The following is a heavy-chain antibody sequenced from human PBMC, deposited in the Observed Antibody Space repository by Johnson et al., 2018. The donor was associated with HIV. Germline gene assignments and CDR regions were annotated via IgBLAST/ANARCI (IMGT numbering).Heavy chain of an antibody. CDR2: IKQDGSEK. D-gene: IGHD4-23*01. Sequence: VQLVESGGGVVQPGRSLRLSCAASGFTFSSYWMSWVRQAPGKGLEWVANIKQDGSEKYYVDSVKGRFTISRDNANNTLYLQMNSLRAEDTAVYYCAREGYGGWAFDIWGQGTMVTVSS. J-gene: IGHJ3*02. CDR3: AREGYGGWAFDI. V-gene: IGHV3-7*01. CDR1: GFTFSSYW.